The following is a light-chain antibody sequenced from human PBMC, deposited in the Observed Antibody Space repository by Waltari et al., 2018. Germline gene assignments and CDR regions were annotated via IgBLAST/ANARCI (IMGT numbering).Light chain of an antibody. Sequence: DIQMTQSPSSLSASVGDTVTITCRASQSISRWLDWYQQKPGKAPKLLIYKASNLQSGVPSRVSGSGSGTEFTLTISSLQPEDFVTYYCLHYSGSPYSFGQGTKVEIK. J-gene: IGKJ2*03. CDR2: KAS. CDR1: QSISRW. CDR3: LHYSGSPYS. V-gene: IGKV1-5*03.